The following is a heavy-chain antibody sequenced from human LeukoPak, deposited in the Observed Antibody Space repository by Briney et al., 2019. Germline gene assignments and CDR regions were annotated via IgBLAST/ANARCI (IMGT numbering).Heavy chain of an antibody. Sequence: SVKVSCKASGYTFTGYYMHWVRQAPGQGLEWMGGIIPIYGTANYAQKFQGRVTITADKSTSTAYMELSSLRSEDTAVYYCARVRRITIFGVVIDDAFDIWGQGTMVTVSS. D-gene: IGHD3-3*01. CDR3: ARVRRITIFGVVIDDAFDI. J-gene: IGHJ3*02. CDR2: IIPIYGTA. V-gene: IGHV1-69*06. CDR1: GYTFTGYY.